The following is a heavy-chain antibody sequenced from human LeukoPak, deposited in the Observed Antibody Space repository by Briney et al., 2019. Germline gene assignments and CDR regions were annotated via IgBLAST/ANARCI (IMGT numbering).Heavy chain of an antibody. CDR2: INAGNGNT. Sequence: ASVKVSCKASGYTFTSYAMHWVRQAPGQRLEWMGWINAGNGNTKYSQKFQGRVTITRDTSASTVYMELSSLRSEDTAVYYCARGKLRYFDWCDYWGQGTLVTVSS. D-gene: IGHD3-9*01. J-gene: IGHJ4*02. CDR3: ARGKLRYFDWCDY. V-gene: IGHV1-3*01. CDR1: GYTFTSYA.